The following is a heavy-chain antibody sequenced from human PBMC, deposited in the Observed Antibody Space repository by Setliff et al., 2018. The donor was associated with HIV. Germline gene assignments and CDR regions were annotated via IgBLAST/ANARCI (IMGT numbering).Heavy chain of an antibody. D-gene: IGHD3-10*01. J-gene: IGHJ4*02. V-gene: IGHV4-59*08. CDR3: VRQGPGSSPPHFGD. CDR1: GVSISNYY. Sequence: LSLTCTVSGVSISNYYWSWIRQPPGTGLEWIGYIYGSGRTFYNPSLKSRVAISADTSKGQFSLRLSYVTAADTAVNYCVRQGPGSSPPHFGDWGEGTLVTAPQ. CDR2: IYGSGRT.